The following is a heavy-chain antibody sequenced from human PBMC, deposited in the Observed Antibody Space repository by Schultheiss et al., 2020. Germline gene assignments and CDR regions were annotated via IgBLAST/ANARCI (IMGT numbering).Heavy chain of an antibody. Sequence: GGSLRLSCAASGFTFSSYGMHWVRQAPGKGLEWVAVISYDGSNKYYADSVKGRFTISRDNSKNTLYLQMNSLRAEDTAVYYCAKVGGASRHSYGPRGGLDYWGQGTLVTVSA. V-gene: IGHV3-30*18. CDR1: GFTFSSYG. J-gene: IGHJ4*02. D-gene: IGHD5-18*01. CDR3: AKVGGASRHSYGPRGGLDY. CDR2: ISYDGSNK.